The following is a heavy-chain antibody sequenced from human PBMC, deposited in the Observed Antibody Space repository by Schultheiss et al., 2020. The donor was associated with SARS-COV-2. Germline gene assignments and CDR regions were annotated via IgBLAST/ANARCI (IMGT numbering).Heavy chain of an antibody. J-gene: IGHJ4*02. D-gene: IGHD1-1*01. CDR3: ASRGMGY. Sequence: SETLSLTCAVYGGSFSGYYWSWIRQPPGKGLEWIGEINHSGSTNYNPSLKSRVTISVDTSKNQFSLKLSSVTAADTAVYYCASRGMGYWGQGTLVTVSS. V-gene: IGHV4-34*01. CDR1: GGSFSGYY. CDR2: INHSGST.